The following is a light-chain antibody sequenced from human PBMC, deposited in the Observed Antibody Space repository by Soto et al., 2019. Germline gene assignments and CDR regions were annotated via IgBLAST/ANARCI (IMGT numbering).Light chain of an antibody. CDR1: QSMRSSY. J-gene: IGKJ1*01. CDR2: GAS. Sequence: EIVLTQSPGTLSLSPGETATLSCRASQSMRSSYLAWYQQKAGQAPRLLIYGASSRATGIPDRFSGSGSGTDFTLTISRLEPEDFAVYYCQQYGSSGTFGQGTKVEIK. CDR3: QQYGSSGT. V-gene: IGKV3-20*01.